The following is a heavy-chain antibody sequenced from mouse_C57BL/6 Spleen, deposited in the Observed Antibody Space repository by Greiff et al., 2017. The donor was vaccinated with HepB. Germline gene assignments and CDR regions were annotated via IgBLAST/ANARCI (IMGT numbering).Heavy chain of an antibody. CDR1: GYTFTSYW. Sequence: QVQLQQPGAELVKPGASVKLSCKASGYTFTSYWMQWVKQRPGQGLEWIGEIDPSDSYTNYNQKFKGKATLTVDTSSSTAYMQLSSLTSEDSAVYYCAIFTTVVATDFDYWGQGTTLTVSS. J-gene: IGHJ2*01. D-gene: IGHD1-1*01. V-gene: IGHV1-50*01. CDR2: IDPSDSYT. CDR3: AIFTTVVATDFDY.